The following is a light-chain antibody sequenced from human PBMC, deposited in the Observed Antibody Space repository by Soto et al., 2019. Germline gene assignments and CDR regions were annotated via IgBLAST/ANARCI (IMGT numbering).Light chain of an antibody. CDR2: GAS. J-gene: IGKJ1*01. CDR1: QSVSSY. Sequence: VLTQSPCTLSLSPGQRATLSCRASQSVSSYSLAWYQQKPGQAPRLLIYGASTRATGIPARFSGSGSGTEFTLTISSLQSEDFAVYYCQQYNNWPPWTFGQGTKVDIK. V-gene: IGKV3-15*01. CDR3: QQYNNWPPWT.